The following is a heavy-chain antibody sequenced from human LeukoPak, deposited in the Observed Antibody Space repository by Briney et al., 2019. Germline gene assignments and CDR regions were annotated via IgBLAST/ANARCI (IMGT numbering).Heavy chain of an antibody. Sequence: GGSLRLSCAASGFSFSRQSMNWVRQAPGKGLEGVSAISSRSTYIYYVDSVKGRFTISRDNAKNSLYLQMNSLRAEDTAVYYCAKDLYYDFWSGYFDYWGQGTLVTVSS. V-gene: IGHV3-21*01. D-gene: IGHD3-3*01. CDR3: AKDLYYDFWSGYFDY. CDR1: GFSFSRQS. J-gene: IGHJ4*02. CDR2: ISSRSTYI.